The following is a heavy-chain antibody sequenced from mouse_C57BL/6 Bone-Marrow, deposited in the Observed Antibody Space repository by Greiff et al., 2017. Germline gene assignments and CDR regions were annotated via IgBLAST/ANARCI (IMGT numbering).Heavy chain of an antibody. V-gene: IGHV1-81*01. CDR3: ARFCDLFAY. Sequence: LVESGAELARPGASVKLSCKASGYTFTSYGISWVKQRTGQGLEWIGEIYPRSGNTYYNEKFKGKATLTAYKSSSTSYMELRSLTSEDSAVYFCARFCDLFAYWGQGTLVTVSA. J-gene: IGHJ3*01. CDR1: GYTFTSYG. CDR2: IYPRSGNT. D-gene: IGHD2-13*01.